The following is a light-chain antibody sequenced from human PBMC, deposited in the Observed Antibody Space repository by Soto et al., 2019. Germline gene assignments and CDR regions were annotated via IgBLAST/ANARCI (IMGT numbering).Light chain of an antibody. CDR3: AAWDDSLNGVV. J-gene: IGLJ2*01. V-gene: IGLV1-44*01. Sequence: QSVLTQPPSASGTPGPGVTISCSGAASNIGSNTVNWYQQLQGTAPKLLIFTNIQRPSGVPDRFSGSKSGTSASLAISGLQSEDEADYYCAAWDDSLNGVVFGGGTKLTVL. CDR2: TNI. CDR1: ASNIGSNT.